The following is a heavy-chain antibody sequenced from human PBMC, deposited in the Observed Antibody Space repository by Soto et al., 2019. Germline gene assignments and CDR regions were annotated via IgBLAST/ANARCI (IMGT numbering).Heavy chain of an antibody. D-gene: IGHD3-9*01. CDR3: ARAGTYYDIYNWFDP. CDR2: IYHSGST. J-gene: IGHJ5*02. Sequence: SETLSLTCTVSGGSISGGNYYWSWIRQNPGKGLEWIGYIYHSGSTYYKPSLKSRVTISVDRSKNQFSLKLSSVTAADTVVYYCARAGTYYDIYNWFDPWGQGTLVTVSS. V-gene: IGHV4-30-4*01. CDR1: GGSISGGNYY.